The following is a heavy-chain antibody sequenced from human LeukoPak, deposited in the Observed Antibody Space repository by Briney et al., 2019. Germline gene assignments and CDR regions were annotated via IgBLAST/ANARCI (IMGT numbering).Heavy chain of an antibody. CDR1: GYTFTSYD. CDR2: MNPNSGNT. Sequence: ASVKVSCKASGYTFTSYDINWVRQATGQGLEWMGWMNPNSGNTGYAQKFQGRVTMTRNTSISTAYMELSSLRSEDTAVYYCAREYGSGSYFTLSTRYYYMDVWGKGTTVTISS. J-gene: IGHJ6*03. D-gene: IGHD3-10*01. CDR3: AREYGSGSYFTLSTRYYYMDV. V-gene: IGHV1-8*01.